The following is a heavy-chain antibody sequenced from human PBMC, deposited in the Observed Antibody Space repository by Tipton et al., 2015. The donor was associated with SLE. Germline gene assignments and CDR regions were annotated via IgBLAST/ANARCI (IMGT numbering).Heavy chain of an antibody. V-gene: IGHV4-4*07. Sequence: TLFLTCTVSGGSISSFYWTWVRQPAGKGLEWIGHFHSSGILNYNPSLKSRVTMSGDTSKNQLSLKLNAVTAADTAVYYCARTAVLAAIMMDVWGQGTTVTVSS. CDR1: GGSISSFY. D-gene: IGHD3-3*02. J-gene: IGHJ6*02. CDR3: ARTAVLAAIMMDV. CDR2: FHSSGIL.